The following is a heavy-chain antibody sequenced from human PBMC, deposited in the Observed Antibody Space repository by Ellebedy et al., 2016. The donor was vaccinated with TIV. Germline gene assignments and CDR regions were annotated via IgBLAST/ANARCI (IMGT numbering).Heavy chain of an antibody. J-gene: IGHJ4*02. D-gene: IGHD3-3*01. V-gene: IGHV4-34*01. Sequence: SQTLSLTCAVYGGSFSGYYWSWIRQPPGKGLEWSGEINHSGSTNYNPSLKSRVTISVDTSKNQFSLKLSSVTAADTAVYYCARCSIWSGLDYWGQGTLVTVSS. CDR3: ARCSIWSGLDY. CDR2: INHSGST. CDR1: GGSFSGYY.